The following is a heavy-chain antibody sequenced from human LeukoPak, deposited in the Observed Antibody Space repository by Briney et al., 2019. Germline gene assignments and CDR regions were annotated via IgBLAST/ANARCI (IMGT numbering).Heavy chain of an antibody. CDR2: IKQDGSAK. D-gene: IGHD4-17*01. Sequence: GGSLRLSCAASGFTFSDYWMSWVRQAPGKGLEWVANIKQDGSAKYYVDSVKGRFTISRDNAKNSLYLQMNSLRAEDTAVYYCASLHGDYVYWGQGTLVTVSS. CDR3: ASLHGDYVY. J-gene: IGHJ4*02. CDR1: GFTFSDYW. V-gene: IGHV3-7*01.